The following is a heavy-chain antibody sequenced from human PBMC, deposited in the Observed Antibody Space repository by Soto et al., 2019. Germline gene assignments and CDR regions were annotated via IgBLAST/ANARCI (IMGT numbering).Heavy chain of an antibody. D-gene: IGHD3-10*01. CDR1: GDTLTSYG. CDR3: AAGTFLGPWQY. CDR2: VSPYSGNT. J-gene: IGHJ4*02. Sequence: QLRLVQSGVEVKKPGSSLKVSCQASGDTLTSYGIIWVRQAPGQGLEWMGWVSPYSGNTNYSPKVQGRVTLTTDTTTSTAYMELRSLTSDGTAVYYCAAGTFLGPWQYWGQGTLVTVSS. V-gene: IGHV1-18*01.